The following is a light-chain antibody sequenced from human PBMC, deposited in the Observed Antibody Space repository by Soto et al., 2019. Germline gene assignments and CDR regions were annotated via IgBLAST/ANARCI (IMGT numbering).Light chain of an antibody. CDR2: EES. Sequence: DIQITQSPSTLSASVGDRVTITCRPSQAVPNNMAWYQQKPGKPPKLLIYEESTLHSGVPSRFSGRKSGTQFTLTIDSLQPEDFATYYCQQVKTYPRTFGGGTKVDI. CDR1: QAVPNN. CDR3: QQVKTYPRT. J-gene: IGKJ4*01. V-gene: IGKV1-9*01.